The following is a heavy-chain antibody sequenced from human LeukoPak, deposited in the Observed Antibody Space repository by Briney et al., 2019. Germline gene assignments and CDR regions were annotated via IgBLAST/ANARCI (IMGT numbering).Heavy chain of an antibody. V-gene: IGHV3-9*03. CDR1: GFTFDDYA. CDR3: AKDARPDYYDSSGYPNDAFDI. CDR2: ISWNSGSI. J-gene: IGHJ3*02. D-gene: IGHD3-22*01. Sequence: GRSLRLSCAASGFTFDDYAMHWVRQAPGKGLEWVSGISWNSGSIGYADSVKGRFTISRDNAKNSLYLQMNSLRAEYMALYYCAKDARPDYYDSSGYPNDAFDIWGQGTMVTVSS.